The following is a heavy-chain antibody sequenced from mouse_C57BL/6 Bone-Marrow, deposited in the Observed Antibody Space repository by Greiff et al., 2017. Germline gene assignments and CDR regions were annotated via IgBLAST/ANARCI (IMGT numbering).Heavy chain of an antibody. Sequence: VQLQQPGAELVKPGASVKMSCKASGYTFTSYWITWVKQRPGQGLEWIGDIYPGSGSTNYNEKFKSKATLTVDTSSSTAYMQLSSLTSEDSAVYYCASPYYGSSYDYAMDYWGQGTSVTVSS. CDR2: IYPGSGST. J-gene: IGHJ4*01. V-gene: IGHV1-55*01. CDR1: GYTFTSYW. D-gene: IGHD1-1*01. CDR3: ASPYYGSSYDYAMDY.